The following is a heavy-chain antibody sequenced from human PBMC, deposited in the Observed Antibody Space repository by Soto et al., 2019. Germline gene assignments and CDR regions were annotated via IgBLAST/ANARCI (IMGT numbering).Heavy chain of an antibody. D-gene: IGHD3-9*01. Sequence: GGSLRLSCAASGFTFSSYAMSWVRQAPGKGLEWVSAISGSGGSTYYADSVKGRVTISRDNSKNTLYLQMNSLRAEDTAVYYCAKEGRYFDKSDAFDSSGQATSVTVAS. CDR2: ISGSGGST. CDR3: AKEGRYFDKSDAFDS. V-gene: IGHV3-23*01. CDR1: GFTFSSYA. J-gene: IGHJ3*02.